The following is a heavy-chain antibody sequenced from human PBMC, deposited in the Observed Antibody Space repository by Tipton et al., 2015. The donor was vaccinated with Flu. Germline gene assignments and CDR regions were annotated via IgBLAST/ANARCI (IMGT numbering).Heavy chain of an antibody. J-gene: IGHJ5*02. V-gene: IGHV3-23*01. Sequence: SLRLSCEASGFTFSRYAMSWVRQAPGKGLEWVSGISGGGAITYFADSVKGRFTISRDNSKNTLVLQMNSLRAEDTAVYYCAKTYGPFNWFDPWGQGTLVTVSS. CDR1: GFTFSRYA. CDR3: AKTYGPFNWFDP. D-gene: IGHD3-10*01. CDR2: ISGGGAIT.